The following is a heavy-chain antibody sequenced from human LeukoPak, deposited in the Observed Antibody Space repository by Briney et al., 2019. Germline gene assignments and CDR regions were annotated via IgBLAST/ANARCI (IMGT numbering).Heavy chain of an antibody. J-gene: IGHJ4*02. CDR3: ARRGSSGWTFDF. Sequence: ASVKVSCKASGYTXTTYSMQWVRQAPGQGLEYMEIINPSGGTTNYAQKFQGRVTMTRDTSTSTVYMDLSSLRSEDTAVYYCARRGSSGWTFDFWGQGTLVTVSS. V-gene: IGHV1-46*01. CDR1: GYTXTTYS. CDR2: INPSGGTT. D-gene: IGHD6-19*01.